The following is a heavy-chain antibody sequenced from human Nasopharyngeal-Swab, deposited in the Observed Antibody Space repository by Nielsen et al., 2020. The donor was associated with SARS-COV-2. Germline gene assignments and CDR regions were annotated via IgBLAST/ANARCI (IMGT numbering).Heavy chain of an antibody. Sequence: GESLKISCAASGFTFSDYYMSWIRQAPGKGLEWVSYISSSGSTIYYADSVKGRFTISRDNAKNSLYLQMNSLRAEDTAVYYCARVRGFNWNYDQDYWGQGTLVTVSS. J-gene: IGHJ4*02. V-gene: IGHV3-11*04. CDR1: GFTFSDYY. CDR2: ISSSGSTI. CDR3: ARVRGFNWNYDQDY. D-gene: IGHD1-7*01.